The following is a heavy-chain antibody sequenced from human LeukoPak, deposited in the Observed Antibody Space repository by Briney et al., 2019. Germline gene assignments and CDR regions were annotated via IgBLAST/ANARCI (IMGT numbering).Heavy chain of an antibody. CDR1: GFVFSSYA. Sequence: PGRSLRLSCAASGFVFSSYAMHWVRQAPGKGLEWVAIIAYDGGLTYYADSVKGRFTISRDNSKKTLYLQLDSLRGEDTAVYYCARDGGWWRFDFWGQGALVTVSS. CDR3: ARDGGWWRFDF. V-gene: IGHV3-30*04. CDR2: IAYDGGLT. D-gene: IGHD2-8*02. J-gene: IGHJ4*02.